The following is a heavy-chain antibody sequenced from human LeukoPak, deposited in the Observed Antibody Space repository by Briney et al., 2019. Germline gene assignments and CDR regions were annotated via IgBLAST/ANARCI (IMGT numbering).Heavy chain of an antibody. CDR3: AGVGYDYVWGSYRLYYFDY. Sequence: PGGSLRLSCAASGFTFSSYWMSWVRQAPGKGLEWVANIKQDGSEKYYVDSVKGRFTISRDNAKNSLYLQMNSLRAEDTAVYYCAGVGYDYVWGSYRLYYFDYWGQGTLVTVSS. D-gene: IGHD3-16*02. CDR2: IKQDGSEK. J-gene: IGHJ4*02. CDR1: GFTFSSYW. V-gene: IGHV3-7*03.